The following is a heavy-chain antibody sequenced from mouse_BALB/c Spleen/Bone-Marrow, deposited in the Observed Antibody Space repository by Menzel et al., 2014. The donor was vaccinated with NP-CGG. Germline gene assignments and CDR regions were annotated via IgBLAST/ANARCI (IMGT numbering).Heavy chain of an antibody. CDR3: ARASVVPYYFDF. CDR2: ILPGSGTA. Sequence: VQLQQSGVELMKPGASVKISCKATGYTFGNYWIDWVKQRPGHGLEWIGEILPGSGTANYNEKFKGKATFTADTSSNTAYMQLSSLTSEDSALYYCARASVVPYYFDFWGQGTTLTVSS. CDR1: GYTFGNYW. J-gene: IGHJ2*01. V-gene: IGHV1-9*01. D-gene: IGHD1-1*01.